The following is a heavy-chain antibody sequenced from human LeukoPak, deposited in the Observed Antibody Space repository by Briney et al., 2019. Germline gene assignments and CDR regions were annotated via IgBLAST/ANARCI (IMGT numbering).Heavy chain of an antibody. Sequence: GGYLRLSCAASGFTFSSYAMSWVRQAPGKGLEWVSAISGSGGSTYYADSVKGRFTISRDNSKNTLYLQMNSLRAEDTAVYYCAKDHDYYDSSGYYSSWGQGTLVTVSS. CDR2: ISGSGGST. V-gene: IGHV3-23*01. CDR1: GFTFSSYA. CDR3: AKDHDYYDSSGYYSS. D-gene: IGHD3-22*01. J-gene: IGHJ5*02.